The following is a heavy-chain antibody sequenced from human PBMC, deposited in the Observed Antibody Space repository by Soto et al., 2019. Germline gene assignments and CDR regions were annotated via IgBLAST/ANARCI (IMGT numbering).Heavy chain of an antibody. CDR3: ARGVTSGGAVAGNYYYYGMDV. V-gene: IGHV6-1*01. D-gene: IGHD6-19*01. J-gene: IGHJ6*02. CDR1: GDSVSSNSAA. CDR2: TYYRSKWYN. Sequence: SQTLSLTCAISGDSVSSNSAAWNWIRQSPSRGLEWLGRTYYRSKWYNDYAVSVKSRITINPDTSKNQFSLQLNSVTPEDTAVYYCARGVTSGGAVAGNYYYYGMDVWGQGTTVTAP.